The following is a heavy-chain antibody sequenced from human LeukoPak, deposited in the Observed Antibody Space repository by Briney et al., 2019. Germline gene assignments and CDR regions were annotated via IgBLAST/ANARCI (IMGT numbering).Heavy chain of an antibody. Sequence: ASVKVSCKASGYTFTSYAMHWVRQAPGQRLEWMGWINAGNGNTKYSQKFQGRVTITRDTSASTAYIELSSLRSEDTAVYYCARAGKQWLVNWFDPWGQGTLVTVSS. V-gene: IGHV1-3*01. D-gene: IGHD6-19*01. J-gene: IGHJ5*02. CDR3: ARAGKQWLVNWFDP. CDR1: GYTFTSYA. CDR2: INAGNGNT.